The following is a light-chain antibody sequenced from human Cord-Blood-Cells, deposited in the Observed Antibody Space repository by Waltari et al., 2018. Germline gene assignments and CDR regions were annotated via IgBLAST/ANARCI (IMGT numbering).Light chain of an antibody. CDR3: CSYAGSSPV. CDR1: SSDVWSYNL. V-gene: IGLV2-23*01. CDR2: EGS. Sequence: QSALTQPASVSGSPGQSITISGTGTSSDVWSYNLVSWYQQHPGKAPKLMIYEGSKRPSGVSNRFSGSKSGNTASLTISGLQAEDEADYYCCSYAGSSPVFGGGTKLTVL. J-gene: IGLJ2*01.